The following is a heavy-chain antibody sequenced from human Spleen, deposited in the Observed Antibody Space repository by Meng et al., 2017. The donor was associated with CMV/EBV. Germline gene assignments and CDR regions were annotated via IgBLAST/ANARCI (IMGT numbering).Heavy chain of an antibody. Sequence: GESLKISCAASGFTFSSNGMHWVRQSPGKGLEWVAVIWYDGSKKYYADSVKGRFTISRDNSKNTLYLQMNSLRAEDTAVYYCARMRAWAFDYWGQGTLVTVSS. CDR2: IWYDGSKK. J-gene: IGHJ4*02. D-gene: IGHD7-27*01. V-gene: IGHV3-33*01. CDR1: GFTFSSNG. CDR3: ARMRAWAFDY.